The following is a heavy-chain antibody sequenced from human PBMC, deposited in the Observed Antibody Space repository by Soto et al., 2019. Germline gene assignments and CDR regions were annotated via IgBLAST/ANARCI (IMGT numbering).Heavy chain of an antibody. CDR1: GYGVTAYG. CDR2: ISCYNGKT. CDR3: ARDAHPPELRFLEWHNYDYNGMAV. V-gene: IGHV1-18*01. D-gene: IGHD3-3*01. Sequence: ASVKVSCKTSGYGVTAYGISWVRQAPGQGLEWMGWISCYNGKTKYAQKVQGRVTMTTDTSTSTAYMEVRSLRSDDTAIYYCARDAHPPELRFLEWHNYDYNGMAVWGKGTTVTVSS. J-gene: IGHJ6*04.